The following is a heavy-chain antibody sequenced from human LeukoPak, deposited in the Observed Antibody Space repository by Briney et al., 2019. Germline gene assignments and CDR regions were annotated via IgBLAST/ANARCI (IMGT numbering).Heavy chain of an antibody. CDR3: ARRKFYYDSSGYYYSESNNWFDP. V-gene: IGHV5-51*01. J-gene: IGHJ5*02. CDR1: EYSFTSYW. Sequence: GESLKISCKGSEYSFTSYWIGWVRQMPGKGLEWMGIIYPGDSDTRYSPSFQGQVTISADKSISTSYLQWSSLKASDTAMYYCARRKFYYDSSGYYYSESNNWFDPWGQGTLVTVSS. CDR2: IYPGDSDT. D-gene: IGHD3-22*01.